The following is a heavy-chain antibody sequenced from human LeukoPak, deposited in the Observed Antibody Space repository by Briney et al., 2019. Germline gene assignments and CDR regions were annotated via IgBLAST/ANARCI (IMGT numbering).Heavy chain of an antibody. CDR2: ISSSGSAI. J-gene: IGHJ4*02. CDR1: GFTFSSYE. CDR3: ARDFNENPAYYFDY. V-gene: IGHV3-48*03. Sequence: GGSLRLSCAASGFTFSSYEMNWVRQAPGKGLEWVSYISSSGSAINYADSVKGRFTISRDNAKNSLYLQMNSLRAEDTAVYYCARDFNENPAYYFDYWGQGTLVTVSS. D-gene: IGHD2-2*01.